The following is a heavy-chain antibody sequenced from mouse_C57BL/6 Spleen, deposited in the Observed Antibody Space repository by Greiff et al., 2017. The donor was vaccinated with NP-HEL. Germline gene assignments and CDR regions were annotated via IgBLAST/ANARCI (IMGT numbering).Heavy chain of an antibody. J-gene: IGHJ1*03. CDR2: LDPSDSYT. CDR3: ARSGQLGRGYFGV. D-gene: IGHD4-1*02. CDR1: GYTFTSYW. V-gene: IGHV1-69*01. Sequence: VQLQQPGAELVMPGASVKLSCKASGYTFTSYWMHWVQQRPGQGLEWIGELDPSDSYTNYNQQFKGKSTLTVDNSSSTPYMQLRSLTSEDSAVYYCARSGQLGRGYFGVWGTGATVTV.